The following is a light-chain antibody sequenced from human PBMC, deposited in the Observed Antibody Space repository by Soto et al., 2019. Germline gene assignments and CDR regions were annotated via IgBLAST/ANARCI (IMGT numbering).Light chain of an antibody. CDR3: QQYGSSPLIT. V-gene: IGKV3-20*01. CDR1: QTIDNT. CDR2: GVS. J-gene: IGKJ5*01. Sequence: EIVMTQSPATLSLSPGERATLSCRASQTIDNTLAWYQQKPGQAPKFLIYGVSSRATGIPDRFSGSGSGTDFTLTISRLEPEDFAVYHCQQYGSSPLITFGQGTRLEIK.